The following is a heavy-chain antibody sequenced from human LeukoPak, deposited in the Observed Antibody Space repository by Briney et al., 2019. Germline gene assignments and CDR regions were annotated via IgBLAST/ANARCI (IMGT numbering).Heavy chain of an antibody. CDR3: ARHSQWELQVYYFDY. CDR2: IYYSGGT. CDR1: GDSISSGSHY. V-gene: IGHV4-39*01. J-gene: IGHJ4*02. D-gene: IGHD1-26*01. Sequence: PSETLSLTCTVSGDSISSGSHYWGWIRQPPGKGLEWIGSIYYSGGTYYNPSLKSRVTISVDTSKNQFSLKLSSVTAADTAVYYCARHSQWELQVYYFDYWGQGTLVTVSS.